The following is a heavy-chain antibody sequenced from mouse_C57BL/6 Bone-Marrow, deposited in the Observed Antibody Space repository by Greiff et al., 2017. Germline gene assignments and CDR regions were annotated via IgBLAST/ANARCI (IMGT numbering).Heavy chain of an antibody. D-gene: IGHD4-1*01. V-gene: IGHV1-81*01. CDR2: IYPRSGNT. CDR3: ARWGLTWDAY. J-gene: IGHJ2*01. CDR1: GYTFTSYG. Sequence: QVHVKQSGAELARPGASVKLSCKASGYTFTSYGISWVKQRTGQGLEWIGEIYPRSGNTYYNEKFKGKATLTADKSSSTAYMELRSLTSEDSAVYFCARWGLTWDAYWGQGTTLTVSS.